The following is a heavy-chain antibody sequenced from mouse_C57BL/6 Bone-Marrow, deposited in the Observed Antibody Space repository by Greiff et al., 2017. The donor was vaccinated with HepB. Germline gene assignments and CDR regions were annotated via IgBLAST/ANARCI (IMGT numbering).Heavy chain of an antibody. Sequence: QVQLQQPGAELVKPGASVKLSCKASGYTFPSYWMHWVKQRPGQGLEWIGMIHPNSGSTNYNEKFKSKATLTVDKSSSTAYMQLSSLTSEDSAVYYCAKTTVVATRYFDVWGTGTTVTVSS. D-gene: IGHD1-1*01. J-gene: IGHJ1*03. CDR3: AKTTVVATRYFDV. CDR1: GYTFPSYW. CDR2: IHPNSGST. V-gene: IGHV1-64*01.